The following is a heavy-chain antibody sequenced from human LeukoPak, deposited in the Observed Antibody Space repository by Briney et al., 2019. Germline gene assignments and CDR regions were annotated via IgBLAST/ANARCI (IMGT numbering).Heavy chain of an antibody. CDR3: ARSQVAVTGLFDY. CDR2: ISGTGSNT. J-gene: IGHJ4*02. D-gene: IGHD6-19*01. V-gene: IGHV3-23*01. Sequence: GGSLRLSCAASGFTSSGYAMGWVRQAPGKGLEWVSTISGTGSNTYYADSVKGRFTVSRDNSKNTLYLQMSSLRAEDTAVYYCARSQVAVTGLFDYWGQGTLVTVSS. CDR1: GFTSSGYA.